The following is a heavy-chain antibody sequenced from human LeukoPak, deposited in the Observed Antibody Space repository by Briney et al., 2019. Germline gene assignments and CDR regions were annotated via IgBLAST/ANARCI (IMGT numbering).Heavy chain of an antibody. J-gene: IGHJ4*02. V-gene: IGHV3-74*01. Sequence: PGGSLRLSCAASGFTFSSHWMHWVRQAPGKGLVWVSRINSDGSSTSYADSVKGRFTISRDNAKNTLYLQMNSLRAEDTAVYYCAQMGGSGYYSKGVIDYWGQGTLVTVSS. D-gene: IGHD3-22*01. CDR3: AQMGGSGYYSKGVIDY. CDR2: INSDGSST. CDR1: GFTFSSHW.